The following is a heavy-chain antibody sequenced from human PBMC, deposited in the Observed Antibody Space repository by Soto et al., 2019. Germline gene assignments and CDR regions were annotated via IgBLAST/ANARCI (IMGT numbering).Heavy chain of an antibody. J-gene: IGHJ4*02. CDR2: ISWNSGNI. Sequence: EVQVVEWGGGLEQPGRSLRLSCAASGFSFDDYAMHWVRQAPGKGLEWVSCISWNSGNIVYSDSVKGRFTISTDNAKKSLSLQMNSLRAEDTALYYCTKGSSTSCFSPLDHWGQGTLVTVSS. D-gene: IGHD2-2*01. CDR1: GFSFDDYA. CDR3: TKGSSTSCFSPLDH. V-gene: IGHV3-9*01.